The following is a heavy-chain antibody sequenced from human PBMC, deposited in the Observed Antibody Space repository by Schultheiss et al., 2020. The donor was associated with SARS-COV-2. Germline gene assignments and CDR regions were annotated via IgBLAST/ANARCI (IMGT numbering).Heavy chain of an antibody. CDR1: GFTLSTYW. D-gene: IGHD3-10*01. CDR3: ATGGEKAFDF. Sequence: GGSLRLSCAASGFTLSTYWMHWVRQVPGKGLVWVSRINSDGSSTSYADSVKGRFTISRDNAKNSLYLQMSSLRAEDTAVYYCATGGEKAFDFWGQGTMVTVSS. CDR2: INSDGSST. J-gene: IGHJ3*01. V-gene: IGHV3-74*01.